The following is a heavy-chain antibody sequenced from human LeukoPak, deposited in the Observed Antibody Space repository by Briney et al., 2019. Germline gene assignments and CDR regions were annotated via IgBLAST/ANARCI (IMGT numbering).Heavy chain of an antibody. V-gene: IGHV4-38-2*02. D-gene: IGHD3-16*01. J-gene: IGHJ4*02. CDR1: GYSISSGYY. CDR2: IYHSGST. Sequence: SETLSLTCTVSGYSISSGYYWGWIRQPPGKGLEWIGSIYHSGSTYYNPSLKSRVTISVDTSKNQFSLKLSSVTAADTAVYYCARRWYYDYVWGSYYRTTFDYWGQGTLVTVSS. CDR3: ARRWYYDYVWGSYYRTTFDY.